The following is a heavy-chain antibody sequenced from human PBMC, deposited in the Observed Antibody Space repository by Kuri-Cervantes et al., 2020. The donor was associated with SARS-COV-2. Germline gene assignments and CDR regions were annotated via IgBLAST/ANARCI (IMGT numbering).Heavy chain of an antibody. CDR1: RFPFSSYW. V-gene: IGHV3-7*01. J-gene: IGHJ4*02. D-gene: IGHD6-13*01. CDR2: IKQDGSEK. CDR3: ARSGSSWYFWERLLFDY. Sequence: VGSLILFYATSRFPFSSYWMSWVRQAPGKGLEWVANIKQDGSEKYYVDSVKGRFTISRDNAKNSLYLQMNSLRAEDTAVYYCARSGSSWYFWERLLFDYWGQGTLVTVSS.